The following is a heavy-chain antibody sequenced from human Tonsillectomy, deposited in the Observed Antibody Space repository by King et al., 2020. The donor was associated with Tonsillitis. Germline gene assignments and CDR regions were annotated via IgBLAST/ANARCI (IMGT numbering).Heavy chain of an antibody. CDR2: INHSGST. D-gene: IGHD5-18*01. J-gene: IGHJ5*02. CDR3: ARGHINGYSYGYEPFDP. Sequence: VQLPQWGAGLLKPSETLSLTCAVYGGSFSGYYWSWIRQPPGKGLEWIGEINHSGSTNYNPSLKSRVTISVDTSKNQFSLKLSSVTAADTAVYYCARGHINGYSYGYEPFDPWGQGTLVTVSS. CDR1: GGSFSGYY. V-gene: IGHV4-34*01.